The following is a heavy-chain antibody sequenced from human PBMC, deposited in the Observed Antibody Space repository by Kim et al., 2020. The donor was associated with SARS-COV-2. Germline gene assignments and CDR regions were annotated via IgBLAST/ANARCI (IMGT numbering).Heavy chain of an antibody. J-gene: IGHJ3*02. CDR3: AKDGDAFDI. Sequence: GSIGYADSVKRRFTISSDNAKHSLYLQMNSLGAEDTALYYCAKDGDAFDIWGQGTMVTVSS. V-gene: IGHV3-9*01. CDR2: GSI.